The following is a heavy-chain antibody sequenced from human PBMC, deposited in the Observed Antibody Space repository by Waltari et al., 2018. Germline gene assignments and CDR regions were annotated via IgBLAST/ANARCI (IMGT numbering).Heavy chain of an antibody. V-gene: IGHV3-9*01. CDR3: AATLAAEDDPYYYYIDV. Sequence: EVQLVESGGGLVQPGRCLRLCCAASGFTFDDYDMNWVRQAPGQGLVWVSGISWNSGSIGYADSVKGRFTISRDNAKNSLYLQMNSLRAEDTALYYCAATLAAEDDPYYYYIDVWGKGTTVTVSS. CDR2: ISWNSGSI. D-gene: IGHD6-13*01. J-gene: IGHJ6*03. CDR1: GFTFDDYD.